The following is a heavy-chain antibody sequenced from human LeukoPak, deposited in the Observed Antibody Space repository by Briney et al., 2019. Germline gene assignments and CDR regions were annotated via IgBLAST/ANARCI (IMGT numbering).Heavy chain of an antibody. CDR1: GFTFSSSW. CDR3: AKEREVRGVIKLDS. CDR2: INGDGTTT. V-gene: IGHV3-74*01. J-gene: IGHJ4*02. Sequence: GGSLRLSCAASGFTFSSSWMYWVRQAPGKGLVWVSRINGDGTTTNYADSARGRFTISRDNARNTLYLQMNSLRAEDTAIYYCAKEREVRGVIKLDSWGQGTLVTVSS. D-gene: IGHD3-10*01.